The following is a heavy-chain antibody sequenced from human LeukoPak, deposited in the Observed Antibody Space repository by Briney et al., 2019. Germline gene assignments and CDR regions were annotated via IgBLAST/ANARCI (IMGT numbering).Heavy chain of an antibody. V-gene: IGHV3-30*02. D-gene: IGHD5-24*01. Sequence: GGSLRLSCAASGFTFSSYGMHWVRQAPGKGLEWVAFIRYDGSNKYYADSVKGRFTISRDNSKNTLYLQMNSLRAEDTAVYYCARDGMATIGFDYWGQGTLVTVSS. CDR1: GFTFSSYG. J-gene: IGHJ4*02. CDR3: ARDGMATIGFDY. CDR2: IRYDGSNK.